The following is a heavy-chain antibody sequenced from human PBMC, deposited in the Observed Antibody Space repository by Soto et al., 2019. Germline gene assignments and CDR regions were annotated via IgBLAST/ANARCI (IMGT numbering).Heavy chain of an antibody. Sequence: GGSLRPSCAASGFTFNSYALSWVRQAPGKGLEWVSTISGGDTYYADFVKGRFTISRDISKNTLYLQMDGLRAEDTAIYYCAKDRETAWFPDFWGQGALVTVSS. CDR2: ISGGDT. CDR1: GFTFNSYA. J-gene: IGHJ4*02. V-gene: IGHV3-23*01. CDR3: AKDRETAWFPDF. D-gene: IGHD3-10*01.